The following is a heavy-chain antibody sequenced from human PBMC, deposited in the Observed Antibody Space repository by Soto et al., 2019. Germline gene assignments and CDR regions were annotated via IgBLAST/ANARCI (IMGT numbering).Heavy chain of an antibody. D-gene: IGHD2-15*01. Sequence: QMPLVQSGPEVKKPGTSVKVSCKASGFTFTSSAVQWVRQARGQSLEWIGWIVVGSGNTNYAQKFQERVTITRDMSTSTAYMELSSLRSEDTAVYYCAADPGYCSGGSCYAGDAFDIWGQGTMVTVSS. CDR1: GFTFTSSA. V-gene: IGHV1-58*01. J-gene: IGHJ3*02. CDR2: IVVGSGNT. CDR3: AADPGYCSGGSCYAGDAFDI.